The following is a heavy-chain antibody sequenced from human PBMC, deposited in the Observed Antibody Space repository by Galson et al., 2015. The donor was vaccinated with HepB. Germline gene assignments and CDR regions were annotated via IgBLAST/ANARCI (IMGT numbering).Heavy chain of an antibody. Sequence: PALVKPTQTLTLTCTFSGFSLSTSGMCVSWIRQPPGKALEWLALIDWDDDKYYSTSLKTRLTISKDTSKNQVVLTMTNMDPVDTATYYCARIHRGYSYGSFDYWGQGTLVTVSS. CDR2: IDWDDDK. J-gene: IGHJ4*02. V-gene: IGHV2-70*01. D-gene: IGHD5-18*01. CDR3: ARIHRGYSYGSFDY. CDR1: GFSLSTSGMC.